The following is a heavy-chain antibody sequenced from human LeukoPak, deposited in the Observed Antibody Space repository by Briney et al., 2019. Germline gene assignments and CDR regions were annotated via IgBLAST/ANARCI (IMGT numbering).Heavy chain of an antibody. CDR3: ASPLSYCSGGSCFPYYWFDP. V-gene: IGHV3-7*01. D-gene: IGHD2-15*01. CDR1: GFTFSDHW. Sequence: GGSLRLSCAASGFTFSDHWMSWVRQAPGKGLEGVANIKQDESKRYYVDSVKGRFTISRDNAKTSLYLQMHSLSAEDTAVYYCASPLSYCSGGSCFPYYWFDPWGQGTLVTVSS. J-gene: IGHJ5*02. CDR2: IKQDESKR.